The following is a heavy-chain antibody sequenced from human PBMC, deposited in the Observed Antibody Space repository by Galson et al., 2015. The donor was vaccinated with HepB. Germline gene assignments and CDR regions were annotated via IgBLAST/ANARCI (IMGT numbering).Heavy chain of an antibody. J-gene: IGHJ6*02. CDR1: GFSFISHS. V-gene: IGHV3-48*01. D-gene: IGHD6-25*01. CDR3: ARNPASYDYYNMDV. Sequence: SLRLSCAASGFSFISHSMNWVRHSPGKGLEWLAYISPGGTKYYADSARGRFNISRDNAKKSMYLHMSSLRVEDTGIYYCARNPASYDYYNMDVWGQGTTVTVSS. CDR2: ISPGGTK.